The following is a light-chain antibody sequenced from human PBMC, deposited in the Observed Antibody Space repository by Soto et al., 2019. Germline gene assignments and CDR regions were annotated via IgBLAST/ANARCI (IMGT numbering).Light chain of an antibody. J-gene: IGKJ2*01. CDR3: HKYNSF. V-gene: IGKV1-5*01. Sequence: DVHMTQSPSTLSASVGDRVTITCRASQSIATWFACYQQKPGKAPKLLIYDASPVESGVPSRICGGGSGTEITLTTSALQPDDYASYYYHKYNSFFGQGTKLEI. CDR2: DAS. CDR1: QSIATW.